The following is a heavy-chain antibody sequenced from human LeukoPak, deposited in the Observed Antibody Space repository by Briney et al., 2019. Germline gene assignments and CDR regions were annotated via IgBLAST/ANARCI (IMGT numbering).Heavy chain of an antibody. J-gene: IGHJ3*02. Sequence: SETLSLTCTVSGGSISSYYWSWIRQPPGKGLEWIGYIYYSGSTNYNPSLKSRVTISVDTSKNQFSLKLSSVTAADTAVYYCARAPYSSSFGAFDIWGQGTMVTVSS. D-gene: IGHD6-13*01. CDR3: ARAPYSSSFGAFDI. CDR2: IYYSGST. CDR1: GGSISSYY. V-gene: IGHV4-59*08.